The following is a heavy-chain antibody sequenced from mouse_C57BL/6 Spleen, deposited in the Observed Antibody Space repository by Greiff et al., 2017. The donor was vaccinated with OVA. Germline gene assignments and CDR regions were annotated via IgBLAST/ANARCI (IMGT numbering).Heavy chain of an antibody. CDR1: GYSFTGYY. V-gene: IGHV1-42*01. Sequence: EVQLQQSGPELVKPGASVKISCKASGYSFTGYYMNWVKQSPEKSLEWIGEINPSTGGTTYNQKFKAKATLTVDKSSSTAYMQLKSLTSEDSAVYYCARGEDYFDYWGQGTTLRVSS. CDR3: ARGEDYFDY. CDR2: INPSTGGT. J-gene: IGHJ2*01.